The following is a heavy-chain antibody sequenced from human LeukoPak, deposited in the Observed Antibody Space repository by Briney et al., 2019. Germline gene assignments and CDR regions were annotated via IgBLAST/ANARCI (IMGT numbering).Heavy chain of an antibody. V-gene: IGHV3-53*01. CDR2: IYSGGGT. CDR3: ARGGGDNAFDI. J-gene: IGHJ3*02. Sequence: GGSLRLSCAASGFTVSSNYMSWVRQAPGKGLEWVSVIYSGGGTYYADSAKGRFTTSRDNSKNTLYLQMNSLRAEDTAVYYCARGGGDNAFDIWGQGTMVTVSS. CDR1: GFTVSSNY. D-gene: IGHD2-21*02.